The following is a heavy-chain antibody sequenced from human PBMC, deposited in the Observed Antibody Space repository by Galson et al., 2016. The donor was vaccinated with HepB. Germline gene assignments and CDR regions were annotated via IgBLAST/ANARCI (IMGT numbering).Heavy chain of an antibody. D-gene: IGHD2-21*01. CDR3: ARFCGADTYYPDF. CDR2: FYYTGRS. CDR1: GVSINSPSYF. J-gene: IGHJ4*02. V-gene: IGHV4-39*02. Sequence: LSLTCTVSGVSINSPSYFWGWLRQAPGQPPEWITTFYYTGRSDSNPSLKSRVTISGGPSENDFSLGLISVAAADSAICFCARFCGADTYYPDFLGQG.